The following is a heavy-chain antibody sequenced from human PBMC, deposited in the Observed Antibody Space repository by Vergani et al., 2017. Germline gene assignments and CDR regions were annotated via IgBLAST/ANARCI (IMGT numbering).Heavy chain of an antibody. J-gene: IGHJ4*02. V-gene: IGHV4-34*01. Sequence: QVQLQQWGAGLLKPSETLSLTCAVYGGSFSGYYWSWIRQPLGKGLEWIGEINHSGSTNYNPSLKSRVTISVDTSKNQFSLKLKSVPSADTAVYYCATVGTQWVVNGFFDHWGEGILVTVSS. CDR3: ATVGTQWVVNGFFDH. D-gene: IGHD6-19*01. CDR2: INHSGST. CDR1: GGSFSGYY.